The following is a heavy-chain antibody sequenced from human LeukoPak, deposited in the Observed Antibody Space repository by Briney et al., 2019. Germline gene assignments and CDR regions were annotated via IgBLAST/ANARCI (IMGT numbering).Heavy chain of an antibody. V-gene: IGHV4-39*01. J-gene: IGHJ4*02. CDR2: IHYSGTT. CDR3: ARLEWELHRYFDY. CDR1: GGSISSSSYY. D-gene: IGHD1-26*01. Sequence: SETLCLTCTVSGGSISSSSYYWGWIRQPPEKGLEWIGSIHYSGTTYYNPSLKSRVTISVDTSKNQFSLKLSSVTAADTAVYYCARLEWELHRYFDYWGQGTLVTVSS.